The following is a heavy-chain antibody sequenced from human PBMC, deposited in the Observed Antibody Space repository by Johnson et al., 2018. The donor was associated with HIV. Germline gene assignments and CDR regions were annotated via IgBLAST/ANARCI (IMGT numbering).Heavy chain of an antibody. CDR1: GFTFSSYG. V-gene: IGHV3-30*03. CDR2: ISYDGSNK. D-gene: IGHD3-3*01. Sequence: QVQLVESGGGVVQPGRSLRLSCAASGFTFSSYGMHWVRQAPGKGLEWVAVISYDGSNKYYVDSVKGRFTISRDNAKNSLYLQMNSLRAEDTAVYYCARYSITIFGVVISDAFDIWGQGTMVTVSS. CDR3: ARYSITIFGVVISDAFDI. J-gene: IGHJ3*02.